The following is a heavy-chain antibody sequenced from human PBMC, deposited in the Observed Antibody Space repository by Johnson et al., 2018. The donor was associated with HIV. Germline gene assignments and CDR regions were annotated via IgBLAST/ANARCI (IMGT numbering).Heavy chain of an antibody. D-gene: IGHD6-6*01. J-gene: IGHJ3*01. CDR3: ARDLDSSSSEDALDF. V-gene: IGHV3-30*04. CDR2: ISYDGSNK. CDR1: GFTFSSYA. Sequence: QVQLVESGGGVVQPGRSLRLSCAASGFTFSSYAMHWVRQAPGKGLEWVAVISYDGSNKYYADSVKGRFTISRDNAKNSLYLQMNSLRAEDTALYYCARDLDSSSSEDALDFWGQGTTVTVSS.